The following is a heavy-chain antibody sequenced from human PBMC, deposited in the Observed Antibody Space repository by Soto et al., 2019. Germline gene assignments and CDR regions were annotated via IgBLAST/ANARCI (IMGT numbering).Heavy chain of an antibody. J-gene: IGHJ5*02. Sequence: QVQLQESGTGLVTASETLSLTCSVSGGSISSFYWSWLRQLPGTGLECIAYKQYSGSTVYYPSLKRRVSISVDTSKRQVSLKGSSVTAADTAVYYCARSDWYSVKYWGFDPGGQGTLVTVSS. V-gene: IGHV4-59*13. CDR3: ARSDWYSVKYWGFDP. CDR2: KQYSGST. D-gene: IGHD1-26*01. CDR1: GGSISSFY.